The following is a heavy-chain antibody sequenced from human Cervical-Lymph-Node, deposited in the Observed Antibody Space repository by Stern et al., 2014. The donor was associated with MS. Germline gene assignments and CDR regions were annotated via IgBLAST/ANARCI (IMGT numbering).Heavy chain of an antibody. CDR1: GFTFTSYS. CDR2: ISRTSTYL. J-gene: IGHJ4*02. Sequence: VQLVESGGGLVKPGGSLRLSCAASGFTFTSYSFTWVRQAQWKGLEWVSSISRTSTYLYYAASVGGRCTISKDNAKNSLYLQMNSLTPEDTAVYYCARASDKNDGDYWGQGTLVTVSS. D-gene: IGHD1-1*01. V-gene: IGHV3-21*01. CDR3: ARASDKNDGDY.